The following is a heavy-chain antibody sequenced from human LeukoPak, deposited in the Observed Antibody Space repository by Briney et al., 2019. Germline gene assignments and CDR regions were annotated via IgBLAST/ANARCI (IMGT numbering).Heavy chain of an antibody. D-gene: IGHD2-2*01. J-gene: IGHJ6*03. CDR1: GYTFTGYY. CDR2: INPNSGGT. CDR3: ARDPVPAAIPYYYYYYMDV. V-gene: IGHV1-2*02. Sequence: ASVKVSCKAPGYTFTGYYMHWVRQAPGQGLEWMGWINPNSGGTNYAQKFQGRVTMTRDTSISTAYMELSRLRSDDTAVYYCARDPVPAAIPYYYYYYMDVWGKGTTVTISS.